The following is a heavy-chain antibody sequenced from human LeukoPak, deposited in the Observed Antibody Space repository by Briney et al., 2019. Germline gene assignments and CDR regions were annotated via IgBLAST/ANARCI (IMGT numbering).Heavy chain of an antibody. D-gene: IGHD6-6*01. J-gene: IGHJ4*02. V-gene: IGHV3-7*01. CDR1: GFTFTTYW. CDR3: STGIYSNSY. CDR2: TNQDGSET. Sequence: PGGSLRLSCAASGFTFTTYWMAWVRQAPGKGLEWVSNTNQDGSETYYLDSVRGRFTVSRDNAKNSLYLQMNSLRAEDTAVYYCSTGIYSNSYWGQGTLVTVSS.